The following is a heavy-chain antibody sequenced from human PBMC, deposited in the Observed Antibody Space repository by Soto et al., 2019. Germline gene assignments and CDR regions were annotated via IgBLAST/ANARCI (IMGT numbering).Heavy chain of an antibody. CDR2: IWHTGST. J-gene: IGHJ4*02. Sequence: QVQLQESGPRLVKPSGTLSLTCAVSGGSISSSNWWSWVRQPPGKGLEWIGEIWHTGSTNYNPSLKSRVTISGDNSKNQFSLKLTSVTAADTAVYYCASGGYGDYGEFDSWGQGALVTVSS. CDR3: ASGGYGDYGEFDS. CDR1: GGSISSSNW. V-gene: IGHV4-4*02. D-gene: IGHD4-17*01.